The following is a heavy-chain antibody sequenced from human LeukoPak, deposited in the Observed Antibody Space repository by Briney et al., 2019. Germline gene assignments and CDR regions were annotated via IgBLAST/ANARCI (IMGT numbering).Heavy chain of an antibody. CDR3: ARGRHSGSYSTGKPKGRYFDY. CDR1: GGSISSSDDY. CDR2: IYYTGSS. Sequence: SETLSLTCSVSGGSISSSDDYWGFVRQTPGTGLEWMGSIYYTGSSHYNPSLKSRATISVDTSKNQFSLKLTSVTAADTAVYYCARGRHSGSYSTGKPKGRYFDYWGQGTLVTVSS. D-gene: IGHD1-26*01. J-gene: IGHJ4*02. V-gene: IGHV4-39*07.